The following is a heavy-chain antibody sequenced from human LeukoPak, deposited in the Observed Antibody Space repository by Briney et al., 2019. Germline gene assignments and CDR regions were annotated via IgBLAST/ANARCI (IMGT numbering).Heavy chain of an antibody. CDR3: ARDGPWKSDV. Sequence: SQTLSLTCTVSGGSISSGDYYWSWIRQPPGKGLEWIGYIYYSGSTYYNPSLKSRVTISADSSKNHFFLQLTSATAADTAVYFCARDGPWKSDVWGRGTLVTVSS. D-gene: IGHD1-1*01. CDR1: GGSISSGDYY. V-gene: IGHV4-30-4*08. CDR2: IYYSGST. J-gene: IGHJ4*02.